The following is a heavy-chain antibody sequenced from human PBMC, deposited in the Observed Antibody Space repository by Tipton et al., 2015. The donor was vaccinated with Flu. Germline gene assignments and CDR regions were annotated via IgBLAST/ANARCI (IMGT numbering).Heavy chain of an antibody. D-gene: IGHD6-19*01. Sequence: SLRLSCTASGFTFGDYAMSWVRQAPGKGLEWVSGISGGGAITYFADSVKGRFTISRDNSKNTLVLQMNSLRAEDTAVYYCAKVIPELVAGLDYWGQGTLVTVSS. CDR2: ISGGGAIT. V-gene: IGHV3-23*01. J-gene: IGHJ4*02. CDR1: GFTFGDYA. CDR3: AKVIPELVAGLDY.